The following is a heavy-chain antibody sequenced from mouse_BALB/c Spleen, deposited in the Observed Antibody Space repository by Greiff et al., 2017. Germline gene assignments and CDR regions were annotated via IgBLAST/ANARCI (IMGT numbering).Heavy chain of an antibody. V-gene: IGHV5-6*01. CDR3: ARHVTVVAKDGFAD. CDR2: ISSGGSYT. Sequence: EVLLVESGGDLVKPGGSLKLSCAASGFTFSSYGMSWVRQTPDKGLEWVATISSGGSYTYYPDSVQGRFTIARDNAKNTLYLQMSSLKSEDTAMYYGARHVTVVAKDGFADWGQGTLVTVSA. CDR1: GFTFSSYG. J-gene: IGHJ3*01. D-gene: IGHD1-1*01.